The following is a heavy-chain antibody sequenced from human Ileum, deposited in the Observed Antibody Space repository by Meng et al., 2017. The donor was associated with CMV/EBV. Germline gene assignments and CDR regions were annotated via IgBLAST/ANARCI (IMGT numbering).Heavy chain of an antibody. D-gene: IGHD3-3*01. Sequence: GESLKISCAASGFTFSSYSMNWVRQAPGKGLEWVSSISSSSSYIYYADSVKGRFTISRDNAKNSLYLQMNSLRDEDTAVYYCARPSGYPLAYYYYGMDVWGQGTMVTVSS. CDR3: ARPSGYPLAYYYYGMDV. J-gene: IGHJ6*02. CDR2: ISSSSSYI. CDR1: GFTFSSYS. V-gene: IGHV3-21*01.